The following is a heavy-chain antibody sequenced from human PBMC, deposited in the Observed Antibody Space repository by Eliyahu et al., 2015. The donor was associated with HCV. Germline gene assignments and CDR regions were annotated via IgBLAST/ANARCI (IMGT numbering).Heavy chain of an antibody. CDR1: GFTFSSYS. D-gene: IGHD6-13*01. V-gene: IGHV3-21*01. CDR3: AREQQLVGDYFDY. J-gene: IGHJ4*02. Sequence: EVQLVESGGGLVKPGGSLRLSCAASGFTFSSYSMNWVRQAPGKGLEWVSSISSSSSYIYYADSVKGRFTISRDNAKNSLYLQMNTLRAEDTAVYYCAREQQLVGDYFDYWGQGTLVTVSS. CDR2: ISSSSSYI.